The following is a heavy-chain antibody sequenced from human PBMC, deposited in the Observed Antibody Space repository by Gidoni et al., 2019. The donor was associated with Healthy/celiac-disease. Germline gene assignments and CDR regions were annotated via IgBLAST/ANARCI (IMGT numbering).Heavy chain of an antibody. CDR1: GGTFSSYA. D-gene: IGHD5-18*01. Sequence: QVQLVQSGAEVKKPGSSVKVSCKASGGTFSSYAISWVRQAPGQGLEWMGRIIPSLGIANYAQKFQGRVTITADKSTSTAYMELSSLRSEDTAVYDCARGPQYSYGLFDYWGQGTLVTVSS. CDR2: IIPSLGIA. V-gene: IGHV1-69*09. CDR3: ARGPQYSYGLFDY. J-gene: IGHJ4*02.